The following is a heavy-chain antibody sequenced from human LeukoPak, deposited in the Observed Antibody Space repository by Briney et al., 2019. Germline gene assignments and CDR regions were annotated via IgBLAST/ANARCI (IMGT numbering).Heavy chain of an antibody. CDR1: DYSISSAYY. D-gene: IGHD2-21*02. J-gene: IGHJ4*02. CDR3: ARDQAYCSADCYFDF. CDR2: IYHSGST. V-gene: IGHV4-38-2*02. Sequence: SETLSLTCAVSDYSISSAYYWGWIRQPPGKGLEWIGSIYHSGSTDYNPSLKSRVTISVDTSKNQFSLKLRSVTAADTAVYYCARDQAYCSADCYFDFWGQGTLVTVSS.